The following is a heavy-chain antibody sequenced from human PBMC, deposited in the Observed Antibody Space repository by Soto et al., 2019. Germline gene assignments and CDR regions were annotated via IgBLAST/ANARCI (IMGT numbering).Heavy chain of an antibody. CDR3: TTYDFIWGSDRYRWPY. D-gene: IGHD3-16*02. CDR2: IITETDGGTT. V-gene: IGHV3-15*01. Sequence: EVQLVESGGGLVEPGGSLKLSCAASGFSLSNAWMSWVRQAPGKGLEWVARIITETDGGTTDYAAPVRGRFTISRDDSINTLYLQMSSLKTEDTAVYYCTTYDFIWGSDRYRWPYWGQGTLVTVSS. CDR1: GFSLSNAW. J-gene: IGHJ4*02.